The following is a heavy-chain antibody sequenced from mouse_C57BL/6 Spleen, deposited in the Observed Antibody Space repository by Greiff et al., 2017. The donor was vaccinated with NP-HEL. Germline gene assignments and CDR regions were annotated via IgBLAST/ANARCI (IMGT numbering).Heavy chain of an antibody. CDR3: ATTVVSD. D-gene: IGHD1-1*01. J-gene: IGHJ3*01. CDR1: GYTFTSYG. CDR2: IYPRSGNT. Sequence: VQLQQSGAELARPGASVKLSCKASGYTFTSYGISWVKQRTGQGLEWIGEIYPRSGNTYYNEKFKGKATLTADKSSSTAYMELRSLTSEDSAVYFCATTVVSDWGQGTLVTVSA. V-gene: IGHV1-81*01.